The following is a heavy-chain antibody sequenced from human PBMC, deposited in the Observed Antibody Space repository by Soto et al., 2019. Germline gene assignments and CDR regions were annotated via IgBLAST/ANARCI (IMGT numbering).Heavy chain of an antibody. CDR1: GYTFTSYA. V-gene: IGHV1-3*01. J-gene: IGHJ6*02. CDR3: ARFGGFITGTTFSSSYYYGMDV. D-gene: IGHD1-7*01. Sequence: ASVKVSCKASGYTFTSYAMHWVRQAPGQRLEWMGWINAGNGNTKYSQKFQGRVTITRDTSASTAYMELSSLRSEDTAVYYCARFGGFITGTTFSSSYYYGMDVWGQGTTVTVLL. CDR2: INAGNGNT.